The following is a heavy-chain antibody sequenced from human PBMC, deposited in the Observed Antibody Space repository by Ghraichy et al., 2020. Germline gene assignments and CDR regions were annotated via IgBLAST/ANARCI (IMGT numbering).Heavy chain of an antibody. CDR3: ARAMWAAAGTEPLD. Sequence: QTLSLTCTVSGGSISSYYWSWIRQPPGKGLEWIGNLYYSGSTNYNPSLKSRVIMSVDTSKNQFSLKLSSVTAADTAVYYCARAMWAAAGTEPLDWGQGTLVIISS. V-gene: IGHV4-59*01. CDR1: GGSISSYY. D-gene: IGHD6-13*01. CDR2: LYYSGST. J-gene: IGHJ4*02.